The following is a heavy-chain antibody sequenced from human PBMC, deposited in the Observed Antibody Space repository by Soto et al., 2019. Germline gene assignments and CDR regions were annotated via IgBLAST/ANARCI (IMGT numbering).Heavy chain of an antibody. CDR2: VDYGGIT. V-gene: IGHV4-39*01. Sequence: SETLSLTCSVSRASISGSSYYWGWLRPPPGKGREWIGSVDYGGITYYSPSLETGLSICVESSRTHFSLRLTSVTAADTALYYCVRHRVSDMLTGAFDPWGQGILVSVS. D-gene: IGHD3-9*01. CDR1: RASISGSSYY. CDR3: VRHRVSDMLTGAFDP. J-gene: IGHJ5*02.